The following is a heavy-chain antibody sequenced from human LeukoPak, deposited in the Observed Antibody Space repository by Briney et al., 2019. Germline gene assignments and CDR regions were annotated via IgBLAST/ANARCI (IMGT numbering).Heavy chain of an antibody. J-gene: IGHJ4*02. D-gene: IGHD6-13*01. CDR2: IYHSGST. CDR1: GGSISSYY. V-gene: IGHV4-59*12. Sequence: SETLSLTCTVSGGSISSYYWSWIRQPPGKGLEWIGYIYHSGSTYYNPSLKSRVTISVDRSKNQFSLKLSSVTAADTAVYYCARDGAAAGIDYWGQGTLVTVSS. CDR3: ARDGAAAGIDY.